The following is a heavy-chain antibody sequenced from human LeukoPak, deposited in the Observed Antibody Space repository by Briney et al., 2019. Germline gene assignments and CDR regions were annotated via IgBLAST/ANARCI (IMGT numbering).Heavy chain of an antibody. CDR2: IFYSGTT. D-gene: IGHD3-10*01. J-gene: IGHJ5*02. CDR3: ARDPRLYYSEGGWFDP. V-gene: IGHV4-59*01. CDR1: GVSISDYH. Sequence: SETLSLTCSVSGVSISDYHWSWIRQPPGKGLEYIGHIFYSGTTNYNPSLKSRATISADTSKNQVSLKLTSVTVADTAVYFCARDPRLYYSEGGWFDPWGQGALVAVSS.